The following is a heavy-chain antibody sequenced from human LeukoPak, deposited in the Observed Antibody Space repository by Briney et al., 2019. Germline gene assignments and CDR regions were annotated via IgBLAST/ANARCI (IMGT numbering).Heavy chain of an antibody. V-gene: IGHV4-59*08. CDR3: ARLGLYDGYTHDS. Sequence: SETLSLTCSVSGASVTGTYWSWVRQTPGKGLEWIAYTYYGGTTEYNPSLKSRATISVDTSRNHFSLDLRSVTAADTAVYFCARLGLYDGYTHDSWGQGTLVTVSS. J-gene: IGHJ4*02. CDR1: GASVTGTY. CDR2: TYYGGTT. D-gene: IGHD5-24*01.